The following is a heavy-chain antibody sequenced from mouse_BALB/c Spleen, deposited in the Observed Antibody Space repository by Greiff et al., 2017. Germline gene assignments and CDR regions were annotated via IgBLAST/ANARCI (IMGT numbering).Heavy chain of an antibody. D-gene: IGHD2-4*01. CDR3: ARDYDYDAWFAY. CDR1: GYSITSDYA. V-gene: IGHV3-2*02. Sequence: ESGPGLVKPSQSLSLTCTVTGYSITSDYAWNWIRQFPGNKLEWMGYISYSGSTSYNPSLKSRISITRDTSKNQFFLQLNSVTTEDTATYYCARDYDYDAWFAYWGQGTLVTVSA. CDR2: ISYSGST. J-gene: IGHJ3*01.